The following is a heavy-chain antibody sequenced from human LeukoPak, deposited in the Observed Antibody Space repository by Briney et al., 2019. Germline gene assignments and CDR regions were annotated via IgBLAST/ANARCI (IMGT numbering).Heavy chain of an antibody. J-gene: IGHJ4*02. CDR3: ARRYCSGGSCFHFDY. CDR1: GGSISSSNW. Sequence: PSGTLSLTCAVSGGSISSSNWWSWVRQPPGKGLEWIGEVYHSGSTNYNPSLKSRVTISVDKSKNQFSLKLSSVTAADTAVYYCARRYCSGGSCFHFDYWGQGTLVTVSS. D-gene: IGHD2-15*01. V-gene: IGHV4-4*02. CDR2: VYHSGST.